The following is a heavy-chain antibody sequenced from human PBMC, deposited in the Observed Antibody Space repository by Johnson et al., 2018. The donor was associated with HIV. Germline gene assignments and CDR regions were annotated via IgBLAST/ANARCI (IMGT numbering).Heavy chain of an antibody. CDR3: ARNRISLWFREGAFDI. J-gene: IGHJ3*02. D-gene: IGHD3-10*01. CDR1: GFTFSSYA. CDR2: ISYDGSNK. V-gene: IGHV3-30-3*01. Sequence: QLVESGGGVVQPGRSLRLSCAASGFTFSSYAMHWVRQAPGKGLEWVAVISYDGSNKYYADSVKGRFTISRDNSKNTLYLQMNSLRAEDTAVYYCARNRISLWFREGAFDIWGQGTMVTVSS.